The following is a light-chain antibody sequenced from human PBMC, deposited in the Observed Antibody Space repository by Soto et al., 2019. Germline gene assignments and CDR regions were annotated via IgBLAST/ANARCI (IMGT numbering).Light chain of an antibody. J-gene: IGKJ2*01. V-gene: IGKV1-27*01. CDR2: AAS. CDR3: QKYNSAPMYT. Sequence: DIQMTQAPSSRSASVGDRVTITCRASQGISNYLAWYQQKPGKVPKLLIYAASTLQSGVPSRFSGSGSGTDFTLTISSLQPEDVATYYCQKYNSAPMYTFGQGTKLEIK. CDR1: QGISNY.